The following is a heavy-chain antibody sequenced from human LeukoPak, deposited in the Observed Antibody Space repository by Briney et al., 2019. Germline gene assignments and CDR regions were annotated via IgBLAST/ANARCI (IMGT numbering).Heavy chain of an antibody. V-gene: IGHV3-30-3*01. Sequence: HPGGSLRLSCAASGFTFSSYAMHWVRQAPGKGLEWVAVISYDGSNKYYAGSVKGRFTISRDNSKNTLYLQMNSLRAEDTAVYYCARVSYCSGGSCSREIDYWGQGTLITVSS. J-gene: IGHJ4*02. D-gene: IGHD2-15*01. CDR2: ISYDGSNK. CDR3: ARVSYCSGGSCSREIDY. CDR1: GFTFSSYA.